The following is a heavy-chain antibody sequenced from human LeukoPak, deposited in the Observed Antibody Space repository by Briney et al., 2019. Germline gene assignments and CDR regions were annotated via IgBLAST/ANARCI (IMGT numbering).Heavy chain of an antibody. V-gene: IGHV3-7*01. CDR2: IKQDGSEK. CDR1: GFTFSSYW. CDR3: ARSGSRTIRYAFDI. J-gene: IGHJ3*02. D-gene: IGHD6-25*01. Sequence: PGGSLRLSCAASGFTFSSYWMSWVRQAPGKGLEWVANIKQDGSEKYYVDSVKGRFTISRDNAKNSLYLQMNSLRAEDTAVYYCARSGSRTIRYAFDIWGQGTMVTVSS.